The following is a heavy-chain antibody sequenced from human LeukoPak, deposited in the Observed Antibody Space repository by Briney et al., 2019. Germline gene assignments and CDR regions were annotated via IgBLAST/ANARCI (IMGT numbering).Heavy chain of an antibody. J-gene: IGHJ4*02. V-gene: IGHV3-11*04. D-gene: IGHD3-22*01. CDR2: ISSSGSTI. Sequence: GGSLRLSCAASGFTFSDYYMSWIRQAPGKGLEWVSYISSSGSTIYYADSVKGRFTISRDNAKNSLYLQMNSLRAEDTAVYYCARAPDYYDSSGSGTTRDYWGQGTLVTVSS. CDR3: ARAPDYYDSSGSGTTRDY. CDR1: GFTFSDYY.